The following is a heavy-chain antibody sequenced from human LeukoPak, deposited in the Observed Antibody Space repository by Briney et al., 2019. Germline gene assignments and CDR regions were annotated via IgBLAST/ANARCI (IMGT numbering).Heavy chain of an antibody. CDR2: IYYSGST. D-gene: IGHD5-18*01. Sequence: WVRQPPGKGLEWIGSIYYSGSTYYNPSLKSRVTISVDTSKNQFSLKLSSVTAADTAVYYCARHSADTAMNFDYWGQGTLVTVSS. CDR3: ARHSADTAMNFDY. V-gene: IGHV4-39*01. J-gene: IGHJ4*02.